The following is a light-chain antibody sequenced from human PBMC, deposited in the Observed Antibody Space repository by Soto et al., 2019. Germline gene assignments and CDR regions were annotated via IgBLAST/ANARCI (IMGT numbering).Light chain of an antibody. CDR2: DAS. V-gene: IGKV3-11*01. CDR3: QQRSRWPPT. J-gene: IGKJ1*01. CDR1: QSIATY. Sequence: EVVLTQSPATLSLSPGERATLSCRASQSIATYLAWYQQKPGRAPSLLIFDASNRATGIPARFSGSGSGTDFTLTISSLAPEDFATYYCQQRSRWPPTFGHGTKVENK.